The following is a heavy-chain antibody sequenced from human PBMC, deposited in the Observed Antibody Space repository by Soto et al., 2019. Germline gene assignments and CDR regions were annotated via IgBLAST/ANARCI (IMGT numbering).Heavy chain of an antibody. CDR1: GGTFSSYT. Sequence: QVQLVQSGAEVKKPGSSVKVSCKASGGTFSSYTISWVRQAPGQGLEWMGRIIPILGIANYAQKFQGRVTITADKSTSTAYIELSSLRSEDTAVYYCARESTHQPPDYWGQGTLVTVSS. CDR2: IIPILGIA. J-gene: IGHJ4*02. CDR3: ARESTHQPPDY. D-gene: IGHD2-2*01. V-gene: IGHV1-69*08.